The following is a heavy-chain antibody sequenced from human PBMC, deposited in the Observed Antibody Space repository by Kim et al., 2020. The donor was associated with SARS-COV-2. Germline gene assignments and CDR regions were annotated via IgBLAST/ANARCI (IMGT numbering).Heavy chain of an antibody. D-gene: IGHD3-10*01. Sequence: GGSLRLSCAASGFTFSSYSMIWVRHAPGGGLEWVSLISTTGNYIYYADSLKGRLTIYRDNTKDSLFLHMNSLRPDDTAVYYCARSVGQDYSGKWSYFDSWGQGALVTVSS. CDR2: ISTTGNYI. CDR3: ARSVGQDYSGKWSYFDS. V-gene: IGHV3-21*01. CDR1: GFTFSSYS. J-gene: IGHJ4*02.